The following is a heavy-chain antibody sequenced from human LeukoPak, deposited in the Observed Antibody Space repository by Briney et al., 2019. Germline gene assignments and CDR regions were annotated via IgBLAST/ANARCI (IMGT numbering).Heavy chain of an antibody. CDR3: AREIVEMAPEAAFDI. Sequence: GGSLRLSCAASGFTFSSYWMHWVRQAPGKGLVWVSRVNSDGSSTSYADSVKGRFTISSDNAKNTLYLQMNSLRAEDTAVYYCAREIVEMAPEAAFDIWGQGTMVTVSS. D-gene: IGHD5-24*01. CDR1: GFTFSSYW. J-gene: IGHJ3*02. CDR2: VNSDGSST. V-gene: IGHV3-74*01.